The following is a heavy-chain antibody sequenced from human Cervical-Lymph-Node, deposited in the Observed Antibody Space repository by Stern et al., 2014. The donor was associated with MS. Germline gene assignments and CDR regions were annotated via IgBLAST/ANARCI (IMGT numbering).Heavy chain of an antibody. Sequence: VQLVESGPRLVTPSETLSLTCSVSGGSIHNNAYHWGWIRQPPGKGLEWIGSVLYSGSTYYNPSLKSRATVSMDSSKTQFSLRLVSVTAADTAVYYCAKIHRAFANQGHWGQGVLVSVSS. D-gene: IGHD3-16*01. V-gene: IGHV4-39*01. CDR2: VLYSGST. J-gene: IGHJ1*01. CDR1: GGSIHNNAYH. CDR3: AKIHRAFANQGH.